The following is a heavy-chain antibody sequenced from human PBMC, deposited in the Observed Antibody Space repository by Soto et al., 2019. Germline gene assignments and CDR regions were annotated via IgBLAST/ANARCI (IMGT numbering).Heavy chain of an antibody. Sequence: SETLSLTCTVSGGSISSGNYYWSWIRQPPGKGLEWIGFISYSGTTHYSASLRSRVSISVDTSKIQFSLDLSSVTAADTAVYYCATMGTPVTGLYYFDYWGQGTLVTVS. V-gene: IGHV4-30-4*01. J-gene: IGHJ4*02. CDR2: ISYSGTT. CDR1: GGSISSGNYY. D-gene: IGHD4-17*01. CDR3: ATMGTPVTGLYYFDY.